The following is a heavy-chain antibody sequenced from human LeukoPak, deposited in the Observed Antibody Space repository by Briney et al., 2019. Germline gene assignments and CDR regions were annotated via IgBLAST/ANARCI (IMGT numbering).Heavy chain of an antibody. CDR1: GYTFTGYY. J-gene: IGHJ4*02. CDR2: IDSNSGGT. V-gene: IGHV1-2*02. Sequence: GASVNVSCKSSGYTFTGYYMHWVRQAPGQGFEWMGRIDSNSGGTNYAQNFQGRVTMTRDTSISTVYMELISLRSDDTAVYYCAREMNYDDYRTSDYWGQGTLVTVSS. CDR3: AREMNYDDYRTSDY. D-gene: IGHD4-17*01.